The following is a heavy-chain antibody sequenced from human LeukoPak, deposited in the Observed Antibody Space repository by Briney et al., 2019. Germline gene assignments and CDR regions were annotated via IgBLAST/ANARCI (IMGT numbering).Heavy chain of an antibody. CDR2: ISYDGSNK. J-gene: IGHJ6*04. D-gene: IGHD2-2*01. Sequence: PGRSLRLSRAASGFTFSSYGMHWVRQAPGKGLEWVAVISYDGSNKYYADSVKGRFTISRDNSKNTLYLQMNSLRAEDTAAYYCAKSQTPVVPAAMSGMDVWGKGTTVTVSS. CDR3: AKSQTPVVPAAMSGMDV. CDR1: GFTFSSYG. V-gene: IGHV3-30*18.